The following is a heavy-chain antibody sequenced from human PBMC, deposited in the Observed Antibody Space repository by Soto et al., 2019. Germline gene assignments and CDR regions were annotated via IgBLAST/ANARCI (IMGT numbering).Heavy chain of an antibody. CDR2: ISGSGGST. CDR1: GFTFSSYA. CDR3: AKDVSYYGSGSLTYYFDY. V-gene: IGHV3-23*01. J-gene: IGHJ4*02. D-gene: IGHD3-10*01. Sequence: GGSLRLSCSASGFTFSSYAMSWVRQAPGKGLEWVSAISGSGGSTYYADSVKGRFTISRDNSKNPLYLQMNSLRAEDTAVYYCAKDVSYYGSGSLTYYFDYWGQGTLVTVSS.